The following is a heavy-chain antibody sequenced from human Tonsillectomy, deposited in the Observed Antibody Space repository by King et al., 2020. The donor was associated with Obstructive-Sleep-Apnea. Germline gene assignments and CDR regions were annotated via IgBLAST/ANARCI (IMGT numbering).Heavy chain of an antibody. CDR1: GYTFTSYD. V-gene: IGHV1-8*01. Sequence: VKLVESGAEVKKPGASVKVSCKAFGYTFTSYDIIWVRQATGQGLEWMGWMNPNSGNTGYAQKFQGRVTMTRNIAISTAYMELSSPRSEDTAVYFCARRRGAGSSDYWGQGTLVTVSS. CDR3: ARRRGAGSSDY. D-gene: IGHD2-2*01. J-gene: IGHJ4*02. CDR2: MNPNSGNT.